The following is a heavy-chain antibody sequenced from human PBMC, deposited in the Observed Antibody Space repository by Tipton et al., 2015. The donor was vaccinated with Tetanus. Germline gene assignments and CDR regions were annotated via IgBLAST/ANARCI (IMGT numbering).Heavy chain of an antibody. CDR3: ARSNILRFLDG. V-gene: IGHV4-34*01. J-gene: IGHJ4*02. Sequence: TLSLTCAVYGGSFSGYYWSWVRQPPGQGLEWIGETSDSGYTNYNPSLKSRVTISVDKSKDQFSLKLDSVTAADTAVYFCARSNILRFLDGWGQGTLVTVSS. CDR1: GGSFSGYY. D-gene: IGHD3-3*01. CDR2: TSDSGYT.